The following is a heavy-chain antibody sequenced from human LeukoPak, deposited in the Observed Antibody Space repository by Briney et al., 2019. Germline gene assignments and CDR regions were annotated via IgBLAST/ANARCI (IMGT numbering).Heavy chain of an antibody. J-gene: IGHJ4*02. Sequence: SETLSLTCTVSGGSISSGSYYWGWIRQPPGKGLEWIGSIYYSGSTYYNPSLKSRVTISVDTSKNQFSLKLSSVTAADTAVYYCARDLEDTAMVTAFDYWGQGTLVTVSS. D-gene: IGHD5-18*01. CDR1: GGSISSGSYY. V-gene: IGHV4-39*02. CDR2: IYYSGST. CDR3: ARDLEDTAMVTAFDY.